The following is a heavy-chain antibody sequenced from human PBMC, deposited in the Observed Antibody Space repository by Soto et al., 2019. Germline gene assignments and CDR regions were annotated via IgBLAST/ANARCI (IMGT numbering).Heavy chain of an antibody. D-gene: IGHD3-10*01. Sequence: GGSLRLSCAASGFTFSSYSMNWVRQAPGKGLEWVSSISSSSSYIYYADSVKGRFTISRDNAKNSLYPQMNSLRAEDTAVYYCARDGNLVWFGELSYFDYWGQGTLVTVSS. CDR2: ISSSSSYI. CDR3: ARDGNLVWFGELSYFDY. CDR1: GFTFSSYS. V-gene: IGHV3-21*01. J-gene: IGHJ4*02.